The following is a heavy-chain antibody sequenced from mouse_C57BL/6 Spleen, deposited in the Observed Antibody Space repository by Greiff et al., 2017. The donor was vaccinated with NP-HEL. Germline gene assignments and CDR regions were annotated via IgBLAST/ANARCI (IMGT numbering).Heavy chain of an antibody. V-gene: IGHV1-55*01. D-gene: IGHD2-4*01. J-gene: IGHJ1*03. CDR1: GYTFTSYW. Sequence: VQLQQSGAELVKPGASVKMSCKASGYTFTSYWITWVKQRPGQGLEWIGDIYPGSGSTNYNEKFKSKATLTVDTSSSTAYMQLSSLTSEDSAVYYCARSYYDYWYFEVWGTGTTVTVSS. CDR3: ARSYYDYWYFEV. CDR2: IYPGSGST.